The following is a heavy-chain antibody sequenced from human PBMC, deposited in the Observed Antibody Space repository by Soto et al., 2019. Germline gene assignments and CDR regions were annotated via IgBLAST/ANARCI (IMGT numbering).Heavy chain of an antibody. Sequence: SETLSLTCTVSGGSMISYYWGWIRQPPGKGLEWIGSIYYSGSTYYNPSLKSRVTISVDTSKNQFSLKLSSVTAADTAVYYCARNRGRITMVRGVIIGDYWGQETLVTVSS. CDR1: GGSMISYY. D-gene: IGHD3-10*01. CDR2: IYYSGST. CDR3: ARNRGRITMVRGVIIGDY. J-gene: IGHJ4*02. V-gene: IGHV4-39*01.